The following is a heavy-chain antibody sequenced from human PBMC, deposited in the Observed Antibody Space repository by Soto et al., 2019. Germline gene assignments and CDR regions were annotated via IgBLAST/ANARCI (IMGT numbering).Heavy chain of an antibody. J-gene: IGHJ5*02. Sequence: GGSLRLSCAASGFTFSSYSMNWVRQAPGKGLEWVSSISSSSSYIYYADSVKGRFTISRDNAKNSLYLQMNSLRAEDTAVYYCARDVLGFGESDPLSWFDPWGQGTLVTVSS. CDR1: GFTFSSYS. CDR3: ARDVLGFGESDPLSWFDP. CDR2: ISSSSSYI. V-gene: IGHV3-21*01. D-gene: IGHD3-10*01.